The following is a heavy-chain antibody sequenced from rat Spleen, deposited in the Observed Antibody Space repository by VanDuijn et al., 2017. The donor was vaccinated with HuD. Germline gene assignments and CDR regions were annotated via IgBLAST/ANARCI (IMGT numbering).Heavy chain of an antibody. V-gene: IGHV5-31*01. D-gene: IGHD3-4*01. CDR1: GFTFNNYW. CDR2: ITNASGRT. CDR3: TRSRGPTPGFVMDA. J-gene: IGHJ4*01. Sequence: EVQLVESGGGLVQPGGSLKLSCVASGFTFNNYWMTWIRQAPGKGLEWVASITNASGRTYYPDSVKGRFTLSRDNAKSTLYLQMNSLRSEDTATYYCTRSRGPTPGFVMDAWGQGASVTVSS.